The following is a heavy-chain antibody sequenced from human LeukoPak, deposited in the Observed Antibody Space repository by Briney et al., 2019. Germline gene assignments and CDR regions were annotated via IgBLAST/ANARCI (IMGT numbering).Heavy chain of an antibody. V-gene: IGHV3-30*02. CDR3: ARDPTSSWETAFDI. J-gene: IGHJ3*02. D-gene: IGHD1-26*01. Sequence: GGSLRLSCAASGFTFSSYGMHWVRQAPGKGLEWVAFIRNDGSNKYYADSVKGRFTISRDNSKNTLYLQMNSLRDEDTAVYYCARDPTSSWETAFDIWGQGTMVTVSS. CDR2: IRNDGSNK. CDR1: GFTFSSYG.